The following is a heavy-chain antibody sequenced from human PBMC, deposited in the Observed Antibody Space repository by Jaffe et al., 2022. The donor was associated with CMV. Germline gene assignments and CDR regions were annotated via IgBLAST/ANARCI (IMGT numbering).Heavy chain of an antibody. CDR3: ARQRLSGIFDVPWFDP. Sequence: QLQLQESGPGLVKPSETLSLTCTVSGGSISSSSYYWGWIRQPPGKGLEWIGSIYYSGSTYYNPSLKSRVTISVDTSKNQFSLKLSSVTAADTAVYYCARQRLSGIFDVPWFDPWGQGTLVTVSS. V-gene: IGHV4-39*01. D-gene: IGHD3-3*01. CDR2: IYYSGST. J-gene: IGHJ5*02. CDR1: GGSISSSSYY.